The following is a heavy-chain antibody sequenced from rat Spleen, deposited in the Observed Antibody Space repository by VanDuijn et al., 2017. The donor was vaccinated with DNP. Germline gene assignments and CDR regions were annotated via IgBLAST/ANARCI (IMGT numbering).Heavy chain of an antibody. Sequence: QVQLKESGPGLVQPSQTLSLTCTVSWFSLTSYLVIWVRQPPGKGLEWIAAITSGGSTYYNSALKSRLSISRDTSKSQVFLKMNSLQTEDTAIYFCTRDDSGPYYWGQGVMVTVSS. CDR2: ITSGGST. D-gene: IGHD1-1*01. V-gene: IGHV2-6*01. CDR3: TRDDSGPYY. CDR1: WFSLTSYL. J-gene: IGHJ2*01.